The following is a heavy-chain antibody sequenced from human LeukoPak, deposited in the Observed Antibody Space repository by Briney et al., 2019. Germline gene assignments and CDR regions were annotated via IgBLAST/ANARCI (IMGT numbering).Heavy chain of an antibody. Sequence: GGSLRLSCAASGFTFSSYAMSWVRQAPGEGLEWVANIKEDGSEKHYVRSVKGRFTISRDNAKNSLYLQMDSLRVEDTAIYYCVRGQTFGAAWGQGTLVTVSS. CDR2: IKEDGSEK. CDR1: GFTFSSYA. V-gene: IGHV3-7*04. D-gene: IGHD3-3*01. J-gene: IGHJ5*02. CDR3: VRGQTFGAA.